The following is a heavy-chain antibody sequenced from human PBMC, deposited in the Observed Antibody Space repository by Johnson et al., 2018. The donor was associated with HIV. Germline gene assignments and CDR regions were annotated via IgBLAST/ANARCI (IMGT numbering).Heavy chain of an antibody. Sequence: VQLVESGGGLVQPGGSLRLSCAASGLTFKNFAMSWVRQAPGKGLEWVSVIRGSGGSGYYADFAKGRFTVSRDNSKNTLDLQMNSLRSEDTAVYYCAKGGGYYYSEYGFDIWGQGTMVIVSS. CDR1: GLTFKNFA. V-gene: IGHV3-23*04. CDR2: IRGSGGSG. CDR3: AKGGGYYYSEYGFDI. D-gene: IGHD3-10*01. J-gene: IGHJ3*02.